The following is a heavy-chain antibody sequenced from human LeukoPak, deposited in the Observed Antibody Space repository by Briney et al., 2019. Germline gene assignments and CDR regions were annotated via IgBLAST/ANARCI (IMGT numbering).Heavy chain of an antibody. CDR2: ISSGGNII. Sequence: PGGSLRLSCAASGFMFSSFEMNWVRQAPGKGLEWVSKISSGGNIIYYADPVKGRFTISRDNAKNSLYLQMNSLRAEDTAVYYCARNFDSWGQGTLVTVSS. V-gene: IGHV3-48*03. CDR3: ARNFDS. J-gene: IGHJ4*02. CDR1: GFMFSSFE.